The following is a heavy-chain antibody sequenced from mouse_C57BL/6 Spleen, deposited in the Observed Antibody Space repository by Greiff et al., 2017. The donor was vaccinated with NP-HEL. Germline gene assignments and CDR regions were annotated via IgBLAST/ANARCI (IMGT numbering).Heavy chain of an antibody. J-gene: IGHJ2*01. Sequence: QVQLQQSGPELVKPGASVKISCKASGYAFSSSWMNWVKQRPGKGLEWIGRIYPGDGDTNYNGKFKGKATLTADKSSSTAYMQLSSLTSEDSAVYFCARNYYGSVDYWGKGTTLTVSS. V-gene: IGHV1-82*01. CDR1: GYAFSSSW. CDR2: IYPGDGDT. D-gene: IGHD1-1*01. CDR3: ARNYYGSVDY.